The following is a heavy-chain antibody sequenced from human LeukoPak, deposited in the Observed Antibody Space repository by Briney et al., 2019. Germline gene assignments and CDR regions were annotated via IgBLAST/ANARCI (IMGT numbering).Heavy chain of an antibody. Sequence: SETLSLTCAVYGGSFSGYYWSWIRQPPGKGLEWIGEINHSGSTNYNPSLKSRVTISVDTSKNQFSLKLSSVTAADKAVYYCARDRQTYYYDSSPKIRAIFNIGAKGKMVTV. CDR2: INHSGST. D-gene: IGHD3-22*01. V-gene: IGHV4-34*01. CDR3: ARDRQTYYYDSSPKIRAIFNI. J-gene: IGHJ3*02. CDR1: GGSFSGYY.